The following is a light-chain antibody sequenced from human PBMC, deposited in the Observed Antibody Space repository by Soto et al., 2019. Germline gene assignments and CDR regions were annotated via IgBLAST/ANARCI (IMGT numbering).Light chain of an antibody. CDR2: EVT. Sequence: QLVLTQPPSASVSPGQSVTISCTGTSSDVGGYNYVSWYQQYPGRAPKLMIYEVTKRPSGVPDRFSGSKSGNTASLTVSGLQAEDEADYYCSSYAASNNFYFVFGGGPKLTVL. V-gene: IGLV2-8*01. CDR3: SSYAASNNFYFV. J-gene: IGLJ3*02. CDR1: SSDVGGYNY.